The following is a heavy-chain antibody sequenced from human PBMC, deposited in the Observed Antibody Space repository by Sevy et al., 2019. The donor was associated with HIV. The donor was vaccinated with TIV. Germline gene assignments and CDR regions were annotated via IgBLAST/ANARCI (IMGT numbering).Heavy chain of an antibody. CDR1: GFTFNNYA. D-gene: IGHD1-26*01. Sequence: GGSLRLSCSASGFTFNNYALHWVRQAPGKRLEYVSAINSNGRNTYYADSVIGRFTISRDNSKNTLYLQMSSLRIEDTAVYYCVKDALGPDGYWYFDVWGRDTLVTVSS. J-gene: IGHJ2*01. CDR2: INSNGRNT. V-gene: IGHV3-64D*06. CDR3: VKDALGPDGYWYFDV.